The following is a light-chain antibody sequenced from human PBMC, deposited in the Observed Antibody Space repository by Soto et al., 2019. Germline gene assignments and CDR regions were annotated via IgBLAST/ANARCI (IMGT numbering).Light chain of an antibody. J-gene: IGKJ1*01. V-gene: IGKV4-1*01. Sequence: VMTQSPLSLHVTLGQPASISCRSNQSLVHSDGIAYLAWYQQKPGQPPKALIYWASTRESGVPDRFSGSGSGTDFTLTISSLQAEDVAVYYCQQYYTTPWTFGQGTKVDI. CDR3: QQYYTTPWT. CDR2: WAS. CDR1: QSLVHSDGIAY.